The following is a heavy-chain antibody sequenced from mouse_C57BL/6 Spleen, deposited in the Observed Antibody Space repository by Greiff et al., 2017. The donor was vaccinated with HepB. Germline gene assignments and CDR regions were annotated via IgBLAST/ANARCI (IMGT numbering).Heavy chain of an antibody. CDR2: IDPEDGET. D-gene: IGHD1-1*01. J-gene: IGHJ3*01. V-gene: IGHV14-2*01. CDR1: GFNIKDYY. Sequence: EVKLMESGAELVKPGASVKLSCTASGFNIKDYYMHWVKQRTEQGLEWIGRIDPEDGETKYAPKFQGKATITADTSSNTAYLQLSSLTSEDTAVYYCAPYYYGSSYAFAYWGQGTLVTVSA. CDR3: APYYYGSSYAFAY.